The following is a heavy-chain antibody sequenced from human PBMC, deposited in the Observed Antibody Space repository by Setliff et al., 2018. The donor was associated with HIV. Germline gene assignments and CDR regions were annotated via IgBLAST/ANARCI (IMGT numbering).Heavy chain of an antibody. D-gene: IGHD2-15*01. J-gene: IGHJ3*02. V-gene: IGHV4-59*01. CDR2: IYYSGST. Sequence: LSLTCTVSGGSISSYYWSWIRQPPGKGLEWIGYIYYSGSTNYNPSLKSRVTISVDTSKNQFSLKLSSVTAAGTAVYYCARNPCSGGSCPDAFDIWGQGTMVTVSS. CDR1: GGSISSYY. CDR3: ARNPCSGGSCPDAFDI.